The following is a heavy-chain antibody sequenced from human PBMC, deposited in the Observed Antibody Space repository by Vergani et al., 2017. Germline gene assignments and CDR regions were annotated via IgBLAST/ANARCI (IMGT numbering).Heavy chain of an antibody. J-gene: IGHJ4*02. CDR1: GFSFNTYG. D-gene: IGHD4-17*01. CDR3: AKDGRENSDYGYFDY. V-gene: IGHV3-30*02. Sequence: QVQLVETGGGVVQPGGSLRLYCATSGFSFNTYGAHWVRQAPGKGLEWVAFIGYDGRIKYNVDSVKGRFTISRDTSKKTLSLQMRSLRADDTAVYYCAKDGRENSDYGYFDYRGQGNLVTVSS. CDR2: IGYDGRIK.